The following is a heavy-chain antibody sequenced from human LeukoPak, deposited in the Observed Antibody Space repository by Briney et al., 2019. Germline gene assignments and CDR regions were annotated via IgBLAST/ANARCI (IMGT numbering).Heavy chain of an antibody. V-gene: IGHV3-74*01. CDR2: TNPDGSRV. D-gene: IGHD3-10*01. J-gene: IGHJ5*02. CDR1: GATFSTFW. Sequence: PGGSPRLSCAVSGATFSTFWMHWVRQVPGKGPAWVSRTNPDGSRVDYADSVKGRFTISRDNARDTLYLQMNSLRVEDTAMYYCAFDFGGYSDTWGQGTLVTVSS. CDR3: AFDFGGYSDT.